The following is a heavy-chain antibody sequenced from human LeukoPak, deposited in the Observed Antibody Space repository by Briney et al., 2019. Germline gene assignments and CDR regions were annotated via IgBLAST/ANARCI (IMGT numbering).Heavy chain of an antibody. D-gene: IGHD1-1*01. J-gene: IGHJ4*02. Sequence: PSETLSLTCAVSGYSTSSGYYWDWIRQSPGKGLEWIGSIYHSGTTHYNPSLQSRVTISIDTSNNQFSLNLNSVTSADTAMYYCARKGMTTDYWGRGTLVTVSS. CDR3: ARKGMTTDY. CDR1: GYSTSSGYY. V-gene: IGHV4-38-2*01. CDR2: IYHSGTT.